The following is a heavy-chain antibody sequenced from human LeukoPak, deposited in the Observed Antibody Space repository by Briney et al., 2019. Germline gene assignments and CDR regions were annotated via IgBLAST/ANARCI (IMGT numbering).Heavy chain of an antibody. J-gene: IGHJ4*02. V-gene: IGHV4-59*01. D-gene: IGHD1-26*01. Sequence: PSETLSLTCTVSGGSISTYYWSWIRQPPGKGLEWIGDIYYSGSTNYNPSLKSRVTISLDTSKNQFSLKLSSVTAADTAVYYCARAQYSGSCSDYWGQGTLVTVSS. CDR3: ARAQYSGSCSDY. CDR2: IYYSGST. CDR1: GGSISTYY.